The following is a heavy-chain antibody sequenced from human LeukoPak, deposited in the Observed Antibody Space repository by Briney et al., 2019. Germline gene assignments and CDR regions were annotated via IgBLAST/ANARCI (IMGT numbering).Heavy chain of an antibody. CDR1: GYTFTSYA. D-gene: IGHD3-10*01. CDR2: INAGNGNT. V-gene: IGHV1-3*01. Sequence: GASVKVSCKASGYTFTSYAMHWVRQAPGQRLEWMGWINAGNGNTKYSQKFQGRVTITRDTSASTAYMELSSLRSGDTAVYYCARSYYYGSGSPWGYYYYGMDVWGKGTTVTVSS. CDR3: ARSYYYGSGSPWGYYYYGMDV. J-gene: IGHJ6*04.